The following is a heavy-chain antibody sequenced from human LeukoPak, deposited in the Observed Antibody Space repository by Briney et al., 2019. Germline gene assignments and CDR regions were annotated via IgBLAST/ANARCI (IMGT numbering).Heavy chain of an antibody. CDR2: IYYSGST. CDR1: GFTFNNYA. V-gene: IGHV4-59*12. Sequence: GSLRLSCAASGFTFNNYAMSWIRQPPGKGLEWIGYIYYSGSTNYNPSLKSRVTISVDTSKNQFSLKLSSVTAADTAVYYCASHSQWLVWYYFDYWGQGTLVTVSS. D-gene: IGHD6-19*01. J-gene: IGHJ4*02. CDR3: ASHSQWLVWYYFDY.